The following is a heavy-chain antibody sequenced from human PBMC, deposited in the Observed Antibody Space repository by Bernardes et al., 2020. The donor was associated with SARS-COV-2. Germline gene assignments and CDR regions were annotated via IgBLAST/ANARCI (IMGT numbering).Heavy chain of an antibody. CDR1: GFTFSSYA. D-gene: IGHD3-16*01. V-gene: IGHV3-23*01. Sequence: GGSLRLSRAASGFTFSSYAMSWVRQAPGKGLDWVSFITARGGTTSYADSVKGRFTISRDDSKNTLYLQMNSLRAEDTAVYHCAKGLNTYYYFGMDVWGQGTTVTVSS. CDR3: AKGLNTYYYFGMDV. J-gene: IGHJ6*02. CDR2: ITARGGTT.